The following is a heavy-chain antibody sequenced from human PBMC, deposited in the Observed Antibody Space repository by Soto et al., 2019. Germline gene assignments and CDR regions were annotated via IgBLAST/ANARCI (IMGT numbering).Heavy chain of an antibody. CDR3: ARGWGYDSSDYYYAY. CDR1: GCTFSRHA. D-gene: IGHD3-22*01. Sequence: QVQLVQSGAEVRKPGSSVKVSCKASGCTFSRHAISWVRQAPGQGLEWMGGIIPIFGTANHAQKFQGRVTIIADESTSTAYMELSSLRSEDTAIYYCARGWGYDSSDYYYAYWGQGTLVIVSS. J-gene: IGHJ4*02. V-gene: IGHV1-69*01. CDR2: IIPIFGTA.